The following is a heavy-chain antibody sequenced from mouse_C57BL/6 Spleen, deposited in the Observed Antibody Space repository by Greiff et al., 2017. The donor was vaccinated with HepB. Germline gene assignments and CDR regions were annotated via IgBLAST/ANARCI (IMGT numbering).Heavy chain of an antibody. CDR1: GYTFTDYY. D-gene: IGHD4-1*01. J-gene: IGHJ3*01. CDR2: INPYNGGT. V-gene: IGHV1-19*01. Sequence: VHVKQSGPVLVKPGASVKMSCKASGYTFTDYYMNWVKQSHGKSLEWIGVINPYNGGTSYNQKFKGKATLTVDKSSSTAYMELNSLTSEDSAVYYCASSNWDVGFAYWGQGTLVTVSA. CDR3: ASSNWDVGFAY.